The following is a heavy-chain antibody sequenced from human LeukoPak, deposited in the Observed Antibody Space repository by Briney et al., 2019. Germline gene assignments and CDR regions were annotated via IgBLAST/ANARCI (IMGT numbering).Heavy chain of an antibody. J-gene: IGHJ4*02. CDR3: AISSGWYDRGCHFGY. CDR2: IYSGGST. CDR1: GFTVSSNY. Sequence: GGPLRLSCAVSGFTVSSNYMSWVRQAPGKGLEWVTVIYSGGSTYYADSVKGRFTISRDNSKNTLYLQMNSLRGEDTAVYYCAISSGWYDRGCHFGYWGQGTLVTVSS. D-gene: IGHD6-19*01. V-gene: IGHV3-53*01.